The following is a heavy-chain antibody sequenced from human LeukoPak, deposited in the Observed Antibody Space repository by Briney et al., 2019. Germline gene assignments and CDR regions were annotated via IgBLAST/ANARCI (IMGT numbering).Heavy chain of an antibody. D-gene: IGHD3-10*01. J-gene: IGHJ4*02. CDR3: ARDGSGSNYFDY. Sequence: ASVKVSCKASGYTFTGYYLHWVRQAPGQGLEWVGWIHPNSGDTNYAQKFQGRVTLTRDTSITTVYMELSRLRSDDTAVYYCARDGSGSNYFDYWGQGTLVTVSS. CDR1: GYTFTGYY. V-gene: IGHV1-2*02. CDR2: IHPNSGDT.